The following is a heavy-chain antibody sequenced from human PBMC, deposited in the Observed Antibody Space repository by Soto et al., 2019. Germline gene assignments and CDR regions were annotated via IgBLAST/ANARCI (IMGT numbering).Heavy chain of an antibody. J-gene: IGHJ4*02. CDR3: ARAGGTTVTGLWHFDS. D-gene: IGHD4-17*01. CDR1: GFTFNTYS. CDR2: ILYDGTLK. Sequence: QVQLEESGGGVVQPGRSLRLSCEASGFTFNTYSMHWVRQPPGKGLEWLAAILYDGTLKYYADAVKGRFIISRDNSKKTMYLEMNSLRAEDTAVYYCARAGGTTVTGLWHFDSWGQGTLVTVSS. V-gene: IGHV3-33*01.